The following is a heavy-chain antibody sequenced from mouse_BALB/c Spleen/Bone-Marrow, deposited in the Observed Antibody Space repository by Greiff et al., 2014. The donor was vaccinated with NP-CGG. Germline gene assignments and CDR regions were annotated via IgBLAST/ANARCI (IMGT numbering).Heavy chain of an antibody. J-gene: IGHJ2*02. V-gene: IGHV1S81*02. Sequence: QVHVKQTGAELVKPGASVKLSCKASGYTFNSYWMHWIKQRPGQGLEWIGEINPRNGRNNYNEIIKRKARMTVDKSSITAYMQLSNQTSEDSAVHSCASTYYDFYCDCWIPGTSLSVSS. D-gene: IGHD1-1*01. CDR1: GYTFNSYW. CDR3: ASTYYDFYCDC. CDR2: INPRNGRN.